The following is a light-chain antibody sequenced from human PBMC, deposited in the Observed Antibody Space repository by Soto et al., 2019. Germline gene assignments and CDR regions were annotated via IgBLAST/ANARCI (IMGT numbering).Light chain of an antibody. CDR3: SSYTINGVGG. J-gene: IGLJ2*01. CDR2: DVS. Sequence: QSALTQPASVSGSPGQSITLSCTGTDSDVGGYNYVSWYQHHPGNAPKVMIYDVSNRPSGVSNRFSGSKSGNTASLIISGLQAEDEADYYRSSYTINGVGGFGGGTQLTVL. CDR1: DSDVGGYNY. V-gene: IGLV2-14*03.